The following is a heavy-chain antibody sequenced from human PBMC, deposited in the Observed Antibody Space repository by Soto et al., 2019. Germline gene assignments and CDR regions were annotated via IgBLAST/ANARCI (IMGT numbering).Heavy chain of an antibody. J-gene: IGHJ6*02. V-gene: IGHV1-69*13. Sequence: SVKVSCKASGGTFSSYATSWVRQAPGQGLEWMGGIIPIFGTANYAQKFQGRVTITADESTSTAYMELSSLRSEDTAVYYCARQLAAAEMLYYYGMDVWGQGTTVTVSS. D-gene: IGHD6-13*01. CDR2: IIPIFGTA. CDR3: ARQLAAAEMLYYYGMDV. CDR1: GGTFSSYA.